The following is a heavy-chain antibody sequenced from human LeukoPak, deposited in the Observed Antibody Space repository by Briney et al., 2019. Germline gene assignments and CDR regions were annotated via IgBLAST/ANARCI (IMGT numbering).Heavy chain of an antibody. Sequence: GGSLRLSCAASGFIFSSYAMSWVRQAPGKGLEWVSALSGSGSSTYYADSVKGRFTISRDNSKKMVYLQMNRLRGEDTALYYCAKDGWFGESPYYFDYWGQGTLVSVSS. CDR1: GFIFSSYA. D-gene: IGHD3-10*01. CDR3: AKDGWFGESPYYFDY. V-gene: IGHV3-23*01. J-gene: IGHJ4*02. CDR2: LSGSGSST.